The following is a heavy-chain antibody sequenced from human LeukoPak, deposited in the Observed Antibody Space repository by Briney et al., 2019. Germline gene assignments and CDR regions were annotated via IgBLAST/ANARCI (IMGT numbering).Heavy chain of an antibody. Sequence: SETLSLTCAVSGYSISSGYYWGWIRQPPGKGLEWIGSIYHSGSTYYNPSLKSRVTISVDTSKNQFSLKLSSVTAADTAVYYCARGRADYDILTGYFDPYSFDYWGQGTLVTVSS. CDR1: GYSISSGYY. CDR3: ARGRADYDILTGYFDPYSFDY. V-gene: IGHV4-38-2*01. CDR2: IYHSGST. D-gene: IGHD3-9*01. J-gene: IGHJ4*02.